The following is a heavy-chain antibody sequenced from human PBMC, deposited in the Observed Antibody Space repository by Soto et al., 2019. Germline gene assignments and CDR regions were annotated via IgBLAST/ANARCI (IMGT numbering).Heavy chain of an antibody. CDR3: TRATTYYDFWSGYPIYYYYGMDV. CDR2: IRSKAYGGTT. D-gene: IGHD3-3*01. V-gene: IGHV3-49*04. CDR1: GFTFGDYA. Sequence: GGSLRLSCTASGFTFGDYAMSWVRQAPGKGLEWVGFIRSKAYGGTTEYAASVKGRFTISRDDSKSIAYLQMNSLKTEDTAVYYCTRATTYYDFWSGYPIYYYYGMDVWGQGTTVTVSS. J-gene: IGHJ6*02.